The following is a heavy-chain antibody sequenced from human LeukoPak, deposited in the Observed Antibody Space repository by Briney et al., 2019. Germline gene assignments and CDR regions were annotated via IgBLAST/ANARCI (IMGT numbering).Heavy chain of an antibody. Sequence: SETLSLTCTVSGGSISSGGYSWSWIRQHPGKGLEWIGYIYYSGSTYYNPSLKSRVTISVDTSKNQFSLKLSSVTAADTAVYYCARGTGDHRWKRYWYFDLWGRGTLVTVSS. D-gene: IGHD7-27*01. CDR2: IYYSGST. CDR3: ARGTGDHRWKRYWYFDL. CDR1: GGSISSGGYS. J-gene: IGHJ2*01. V-gene: IGHV4-31*03.